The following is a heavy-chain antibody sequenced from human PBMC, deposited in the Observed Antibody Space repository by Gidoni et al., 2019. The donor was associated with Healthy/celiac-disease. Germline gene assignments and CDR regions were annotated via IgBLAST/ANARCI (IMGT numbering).Heavy chain of an antibody. D-gene: IGHD1-26*01. Sequence: EVQLVESGGGLVKPGGSLRLSCEASGFTFSSYSMNWVRQAPGKGLAWVSSISISSSYIYSADSVKGRFTISRDNAKNSLYLQMNSLRAEDTAVYYCARVAAGVGATDYWGQGTLVTVSS. CDR3: ARVAAGVGATDY. J-gene: IGHJ4*02. CDR2: ISISSSYI. CDR1: GFTFSSYS. V-gene: IGHV3-21*01.